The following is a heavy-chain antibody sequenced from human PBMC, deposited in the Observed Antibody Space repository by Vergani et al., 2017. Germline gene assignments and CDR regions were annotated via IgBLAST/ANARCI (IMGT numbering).Heavy chain of an antibody. CDR1: GYSFNSYG. J-gene: IGHJ4*02. V-gene: IGHV1-18*01. CDR2: ISPYNGDT. CDR3: ARGYCTNSICRGKVDS. Sequence: QVQLVQSGAEVKKPGASVKVSCKASGYSFNSYGISWVRQAPGQGLEWMGWISPYNGDTNYAQRLQGRVTMTTDTSRTTSYMELRSLRSDDTAVYYCARGYCTNSICRGKVDSWGQGTLVTVSS. D-gene: IGHD2-8*01.